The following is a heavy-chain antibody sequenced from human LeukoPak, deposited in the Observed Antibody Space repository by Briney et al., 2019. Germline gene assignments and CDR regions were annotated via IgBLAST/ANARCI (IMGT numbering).Heavy chain of an antibody. D-gene: IGHD4/OR15-4a*01. V-gene: IGHV4-59*01. CDR3: ARITFNANHFDT. Sequence: PSGTLSFTWAVYGGSFSGYYWSWIRKPPGKGLEWIAYIHSTEITNYNPSLKSRVSISVDTSRNQFSLTLSSVTAADTAILYCARITFNANHFDTWGRGTMVTVSS. CDR2: IHSTEIT. J-gene: IGHJ3*02. CDR1: GGSFSGYY.